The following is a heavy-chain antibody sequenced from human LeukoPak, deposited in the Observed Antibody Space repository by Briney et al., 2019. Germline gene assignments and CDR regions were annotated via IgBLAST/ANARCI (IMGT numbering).Heavy chain of an antibody. V-gene: IGHV3-23*01. CDR3: AKCAESYGNDAFDL. J-gene: IGHJ3*01. CDR2: IRGGGAGT. CDR1: EFTFSSFA. Sequence: GVSLRLSCAASEFTFSSFAMSWVRQAPGKGLEWVSYIRGGGAGTLYADSVKGRFTVSRDNSKSTLYLQMNSLRVEDTAVYYCAKCAESYGNDAFDLWGPGTTVTVSS. D-gene: IGHD3-16*01.